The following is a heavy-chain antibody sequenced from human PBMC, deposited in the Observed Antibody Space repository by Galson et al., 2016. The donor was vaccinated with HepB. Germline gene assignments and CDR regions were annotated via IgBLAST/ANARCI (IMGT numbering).Heavy chain of an antibody. Sequence: SLRLSCAASGFTFSSYCMHWVRQAPGKGLEWVAVIWYDGSKKYYGDSAKGRLTISRDDSKNTVYLQMNSLRDEDTAVYYCAGEGHDTYGRDVWGQGTAVTVSS. J-gene: IGHJ6*02. V-gene: IGHV3-33*01. CDR3: AGEGHDTYGRDV. CDR2: IWYDGSKK. CDR1: GFTFSSYC.